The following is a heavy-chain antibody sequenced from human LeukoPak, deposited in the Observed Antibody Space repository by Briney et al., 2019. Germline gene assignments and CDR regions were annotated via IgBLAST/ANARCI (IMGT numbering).Heavy chain of an antibody. Sequence: GGSLRLSCAASGFTFSNYWMNWVRQAPGKGLEWVANIKQDGSETYYVDSVKGRFTISRDNAKNSLYLQMNSLRAEDTAVYYCARDLYRIVVVPHYFDYWGQGTLVTVSS. CDR2: IKQDGSET. D-gene: IGHD3-22*01. CDR1: GFTFSNYW. J-gene: IGHJ4*02. V-gene: IGHV3-7*01. CDR3: ARDLYRIVVVPHYFDY.